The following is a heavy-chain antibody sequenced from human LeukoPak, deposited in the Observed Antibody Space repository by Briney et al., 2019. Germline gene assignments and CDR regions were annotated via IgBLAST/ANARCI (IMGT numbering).Heavy chain of an antibody. CDR3: ARDYRIAAADWYFDL. CDR2: ISAYNGNT. V-gene: IGHV1-18*01. D-gene: IGHD6-13*01. Sequence: ASVKVSCKASGYTFTSYGISWVRQAPGQRVEWMGWISAYNGNTNYTQKLQGRVTITTDTTTSTAYMELRSLRSDDTAVYYCARDYRIAAADWYFDLWGRGTLVTVSS. J-gene: IGHJ2*01. CDR1: GYTFTSYG.